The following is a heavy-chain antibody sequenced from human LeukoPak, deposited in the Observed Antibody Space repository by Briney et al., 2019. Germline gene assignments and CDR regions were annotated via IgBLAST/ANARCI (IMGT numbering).Heavy chain of an antibody. V-gene: IGHV3-21*01. CDR1: GFPFSDYS. CDR2: ISSSGDYI. D-gene: IGHD6-19*01. CDR3: ARERGRAGDY. J-gene: IGHJ4*02. Sequence: GGSLRLSCAASGFPFSDYSMNWVRQAPGKGLEWVSSISSSGDYIYSADSVKGRFTISRDNAKNSLYLQMNSLRAEDTAVYYCARERGRAGDYWGQGTLVTVSS.